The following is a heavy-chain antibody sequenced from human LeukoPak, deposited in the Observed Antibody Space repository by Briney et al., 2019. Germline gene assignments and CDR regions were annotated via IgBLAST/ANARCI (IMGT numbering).Heavy chain of an antibody. D-gene: IGHD6-19*01. CDR3: ARIYSSGGGNDALDI. CDR2: ITSTGTTI. J-gene: IGHJ3*02. V-gene: IGHV3-48*03. Sequence: PGGSLRLSCAASGFTFSSYQMTWVRQAPGKGLQWVSYITSTGTTIHYADSVKGRFTISRDNANNSLFLQMNSMSAEDTAVYYCARIYSSGGGNDALDIWGQGTMVSVSS. CDR1: GFTFSSYQ.